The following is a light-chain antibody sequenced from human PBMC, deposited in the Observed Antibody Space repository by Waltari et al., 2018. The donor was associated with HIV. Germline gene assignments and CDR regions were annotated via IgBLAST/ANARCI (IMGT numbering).Light chain of an antibody. CDR1: SSDVGGYNY. CDR3: SSYTSSSTQV. V-gene: IGLV2-14*01. J-gene: IGLJ1*01. Sequence: QSALTQPASVSGSPGQSITISCTGTSSDVGGYNYVSWYQQHPGKAPKLMSYEVRNRPSGVSNRFSGSKSGNTASLTISGLQAEDEADYYCSSYTSSSTQVFGTGTKVTVL. CDR2: EVR.